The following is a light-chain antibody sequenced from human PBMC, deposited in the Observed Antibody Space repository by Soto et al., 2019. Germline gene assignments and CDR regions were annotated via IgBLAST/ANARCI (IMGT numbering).Light chain of an antibody. CDR2: DVS. CDR3: QQYNSYWT. J-gene: IGKJ1*01. V-gene: IGKV1-5*01. CDR1: QSISGW. Sequence: DIPMTQSPSTLSASVGDRVTITCRASQSISGWLAWFQQKPGKAPRLLIYDVSILESGVPSRFSGSGSGTDFTLTISSLQPDDFATYYCQQYNSYWTFGQGTKVEIK.